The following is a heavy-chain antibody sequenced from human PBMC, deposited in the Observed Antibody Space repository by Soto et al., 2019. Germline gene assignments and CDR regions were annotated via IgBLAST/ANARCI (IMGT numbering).Heavy chain of an antibody. CDR2: IYYSGST. J-gene: IGHJ5*02. CDR1: GGSISRGGYY. D-gene: IGHD6-6*01. Sequence: SETLSLTCTVSGGSISRGGYYWSWIRQHPGKGLEWIGYIYYSGSTYYNPSLKSRVTISVDTSKNQFSLKLSSVTAADTAVYYCARGRYSSSSNWFDPWGQGTLVTVSS. CDR3: ARGRYSSSSNWFDP. V-gene: IGHV4-31*03.